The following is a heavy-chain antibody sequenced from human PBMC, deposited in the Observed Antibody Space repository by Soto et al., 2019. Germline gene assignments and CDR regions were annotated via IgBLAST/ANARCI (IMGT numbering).Heavy chain of an antibody. CDR2: IKSDGSGT. D-gene: IGHD2-21*01. CDR3: ARGDGDRYDGNVYLGRH. J-gene: IGHJ4*02. Sequence: EVQLVESGGGLVQPGESLTLSCAASGFPFSSYCMHWVRQAPGKGLVLVSRIKSDGSGTYYADSVKDRFTISRDKARNPLGLQMDSLRVEDTAVYFCARGDGDRYDGNVYLGRHWGQGTLVTVSS. CDR1: GFPFSSYC. V-gene: IGHV3-74*01.